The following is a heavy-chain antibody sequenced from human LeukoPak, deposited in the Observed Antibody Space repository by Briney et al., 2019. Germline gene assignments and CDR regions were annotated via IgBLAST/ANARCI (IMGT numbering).Heavy chain of an antibody. CDR2: ISGSGSDT. CDR3: ARDQSLPSESWFDP. Sequence: GGSLRLSCAASGFTLSKYAMNWVRQAPGKGLECVSTISGSGSDTYYADSVKGRFIISRDSSKNTLYLQMNSLRAEDTAVYYCARDQSLPSESWFDPWGQGTLVTVSS. J-gene: IGHJ5*02. CDR1: GFTLSKYA. D-gene: IGHD5-24*01. V-gene: IGHV3-23*01.